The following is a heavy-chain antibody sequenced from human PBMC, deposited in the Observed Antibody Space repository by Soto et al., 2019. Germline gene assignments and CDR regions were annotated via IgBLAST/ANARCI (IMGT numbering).Heavy chain of an antibody. V-gene: IGHV3-30*18. CDR1: GFTFSSYC. CDR2: ITSDGSST. CDR3: AKDQVRLWFGELYPYYFDY. Sequence: GGSLRLSCAASGFTFSSYCMHWVRQAPGKGLVWVAGITSDGSSTYYADSVKGRFTISRDNSKNTLYLQMNGLRAEDTAVYYCAKDQVRLWFGELYPYYFDYWRQGTLVTVSS. D-gene: IGHD3-10*01. J-gene: IGHJ4*02.